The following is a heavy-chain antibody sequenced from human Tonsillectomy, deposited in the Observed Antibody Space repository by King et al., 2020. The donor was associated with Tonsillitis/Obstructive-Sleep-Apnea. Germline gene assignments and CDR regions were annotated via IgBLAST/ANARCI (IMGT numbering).Heavy chain of an antibody. CDR3: ASILRFLEWDYYGMDV. V-gene: IGHV4-39*01. J-gene: IGHJ6*02. CDR2: IYYSGST. CDR1: GGSISSSSYY. D-gene: IGHD3-3*01. Sequence: LQLQESGPGLVKPSETLSLTCTVSGGSISSSSYYWGWIRQPPGQGLEWIGSIYYSGSTYYNPSLKSRVTISVDTSKNQFSLKLSSVTAADTAVYYCASILRFLEWDYYGMDVWGQGTTVTVSS.